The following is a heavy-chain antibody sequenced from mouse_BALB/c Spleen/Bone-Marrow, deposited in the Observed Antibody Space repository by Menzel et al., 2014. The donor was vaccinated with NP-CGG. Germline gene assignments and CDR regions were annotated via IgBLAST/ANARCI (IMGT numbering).Heavy chain of an antibody. CDR2: ILPGSGST. J-gene: IGHJ3*01. Sequence: QVQLQQSGAELMKPGASAKISCKATGYTFSSYWIEWVRQRPGHGLEWIGEILPGSGSTNYNEKFKGKATFTADTSSNTAYMQLSSLTSEDSAVYYCARELGDYWGQGTLVTVSA. CDR3: ARELGDY. V-gene: IGHV1-9*01. D-gene: IGHD4-1*01. CDR1: GYTFSSYW.